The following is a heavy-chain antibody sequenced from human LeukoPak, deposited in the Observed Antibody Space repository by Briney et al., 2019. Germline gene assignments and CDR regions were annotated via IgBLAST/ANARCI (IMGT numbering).Heavy chain of an antibody. Sequence: PSETLSLTCAVYGGSFSGYYWSWIRQPPGKGLEWIGEINHSGSTNYNPSLKSRVTISVDTSKNQFSLKLSSVTAADTAVYYCARSKDSGYYRGLSLDAFDIWGQGTMVTVSS. J-gene: IGHJ3*02. CDR3: ARSKDSGYYRGLSLDAFDI. V-gene: IGHV4-34*01. CDR2: INHSGST. CDR1: GGSFSGYY. D-gene: IGHD3-22*01.